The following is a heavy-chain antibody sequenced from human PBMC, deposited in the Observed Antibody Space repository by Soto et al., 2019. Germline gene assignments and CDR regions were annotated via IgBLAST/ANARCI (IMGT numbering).Heavy chain of an antibody. V-gene: IGHV3-53*04. CDR1: GFTVSSNY. CDR2: IYSGGST. CDR3: ARVRYCSSTSCHGMRYAFDI. D-gene: IGHD2-2*01. J-gene: IGHJ3*02. Sequence: GGSLRLSCAASGFTVSSNYMSWVRQAPGKGLEWVSVIYSGGSTYYADSVKGRFTISRHNSKNTLYLQMNSLRAEDTAVYYCARVRYCSSTSCHGMRYAFDIWGQGTMVTVSS.